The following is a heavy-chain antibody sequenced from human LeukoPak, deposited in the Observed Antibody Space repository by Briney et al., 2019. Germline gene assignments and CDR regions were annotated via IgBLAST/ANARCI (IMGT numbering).Heavy chain of an antibody. D-gene: IGHD3/OR15-3a*01. CDR3: ARDWTLNY. Sequence: GGSLRLSCAASGFTFSSCAMHWVRQAPGKGLEWVAVVSFDGDNKYYADSVKDRFTISRDNSQNTLYLRLNSLRAEDTAVYYCARDWTLNYWGQGTLVTVSS. CDR2: VSFDGDNK. CDR1: GFTFSSCA. J-gene: IGHJ4*02. V-gene: IGHV3-30-3*01.